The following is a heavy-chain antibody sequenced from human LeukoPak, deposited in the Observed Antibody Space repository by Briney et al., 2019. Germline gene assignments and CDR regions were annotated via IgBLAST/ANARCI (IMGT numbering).Heavy chain of an antibody. D-gene: IGHD3-16*02. Sequence: GGSLRLSCAASGFTFSSYSMNWVRQAPGKGLEWVSSISSSSSYIYYADPVKGRFTISRDNAKNSLYLQMNSLRAEDTAVYYCARDLLEYYDYVWGSYRLGAFDIWGQGTMVTVSS. CDR2: ISSSSSYI. CDR3: ARDLLEYYDYVWGSYRLGAFDI. J-gene: IGHJ3*02. V-gene: IGHV3-21*01. CDR1: GFTFSSYS.